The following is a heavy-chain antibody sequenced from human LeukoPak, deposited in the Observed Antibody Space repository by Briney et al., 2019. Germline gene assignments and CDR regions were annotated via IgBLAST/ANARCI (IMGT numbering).Heavy chain of an antibody. D-gene: IGHD3-16*01. Sequence: ASVKVSCKASGYTFTSYYMHWVRQAPGQGLEWMGIINPSGGSTSYAQKFQGRVTMTRDMSSSTVYMELSSLRSEDTAVYYCARDYEPHYYDYVWGTYSYYFDNWGQGTLVTVSS. CDR2: INPSGGST. CDR1: GYTFTSYY. CDR3: ARDYEPHYYDYVWGTYSYYFDN. V-gene: IGHV1-46*01. J-gene: IGHJ4*02.